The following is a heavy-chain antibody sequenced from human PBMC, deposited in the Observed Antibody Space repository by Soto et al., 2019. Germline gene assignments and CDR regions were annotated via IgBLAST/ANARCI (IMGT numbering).Heavy chain of an antibody. V-gene: IGHV1-2*04. Sequence: GASVKASCTASGYTFTSYDINWVRQATGQGLEWMGWINPNSGGTNYAQKFQGWVTMTRDTSISTAYMELSRLRSDDTAVYYCARSPYSSGYYYAIDYWGQGTQVTVSS. J-gene: IGHJ4*02. CDR1: GYTFTSYD. CDR2: INPNSGGT. D-gene: IGHD3-22*01. CDR3: ARSPYSSGYYYAIDY.